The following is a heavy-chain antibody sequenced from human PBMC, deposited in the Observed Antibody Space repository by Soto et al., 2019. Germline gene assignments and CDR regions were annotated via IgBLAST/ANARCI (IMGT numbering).Heavy chain of an antibody. CDR3: ARGDISAPLSWFDP. CDR2: ISSILGIE. J-gene: IGHJ5*02. D-gene: IGHD2-21*02. V-gene: IGHV1-69*02. CDR1: GVTFSSYT. Sequence: QVQLVQSGAEVKKPGSSVRLSCKASGVTFSSYTMSWVRQAPGQGLEWMGGISSILGIENYAQTVKGRVTITADKSTSTVYLELSSLRSEDTAVYYCARGDISAPLSWFDPWGQGTLVTVSS.